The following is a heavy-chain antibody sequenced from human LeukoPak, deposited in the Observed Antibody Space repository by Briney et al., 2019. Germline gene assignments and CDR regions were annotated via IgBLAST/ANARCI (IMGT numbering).Heavy chain of an antibody. CDR2: FDPEDAET. D-gene: IGHD6-6*01. CDR3: ARGRPSRGYSSSSGTFDY. J-gene: IGHJ4*02. CDR1: GYTLSDLS. V-gene: IGHV1-24*01. Sequence: GASVKVSCRVSGYTLSDLSMYWVRQAPGKGLEWVGGFDPEDAETKYAQKFQGRVTITRNTSISTAYMELSSLRSEDTAVYYCARGRPSRGYSSSSGTFDYWGQGTLVTVSS.